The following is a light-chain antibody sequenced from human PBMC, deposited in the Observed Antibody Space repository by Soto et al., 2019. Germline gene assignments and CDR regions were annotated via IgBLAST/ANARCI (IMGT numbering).Light chain of an antibody. V-gene: IGKV3D-15*01. CDR3: QQYDDWLRLT. Sequence: ELVLTQSPGTLSLSPGERATLSCRASQSLSSRNLAWYQQKPGQAPRPLIFGASYRATGIPARFSGSGSGTEFNLTISSLQSEDFAVYFCQQYDDWLRLTFGGGTKVDIK. J-gene: IGKJ4*01. CDR2: GAS. CDR1: QSLSSRN.